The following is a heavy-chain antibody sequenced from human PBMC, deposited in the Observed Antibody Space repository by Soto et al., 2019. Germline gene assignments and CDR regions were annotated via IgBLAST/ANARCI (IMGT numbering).Heavy chain of an antibody. CDR2: ISGSGGST. V-gene: IGHV3-23*01. D-gene: IGHD3-10*01. CDR3: AKDYLYGSGTPPDYFDY. Sequence: EVQLLASGGGLVQPGGSLRLSCAASGFTFSSYAMSWVRQAPGKGLEWVAAISGSGGSTYYADSVKGRFTISRDNSKNPLYLQMNSLRAEDTAVYYCAKDYLYGSGTPPDYFDYWGQGTLGTVSS. CDR1: GFTFSSYA. J-gene: IGHJ4*02.